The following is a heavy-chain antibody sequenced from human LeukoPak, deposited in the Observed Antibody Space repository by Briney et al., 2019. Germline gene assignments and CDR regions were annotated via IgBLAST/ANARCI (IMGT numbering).Heavy chain of an antibody. J-gene: IGHJ2*01. CDR2: IYPGDSDT. CDR1: GYSFTRNW. CDR3: ARRVVNNRNWYFDL. V-gene: IGHV5-51*01. D-gene: IGHD4-23*01. Sequence: GESLKISCKGSGYSFTRNWIGWVRQMPGKGLEWMAIIYPGDSDTRYSPSFQGRVTISADKSINTAYLQWGSLKASDTAMYYCARRVVNNRNWYFDLWGRGTLVTVSS.